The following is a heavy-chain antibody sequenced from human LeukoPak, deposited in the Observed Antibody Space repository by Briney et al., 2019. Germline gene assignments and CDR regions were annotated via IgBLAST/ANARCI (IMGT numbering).Heavy chain of an antibody. Sequence: PGGSLRLSCAASGFTVSTNCMTWVRQAPGKGLEWVSYISSSGSTIYYADSVKGRFTISRDNAKNSLYLQMNSLRAEDTAVYYCAREQRGSGFDYWGQETLVTVSS. CDR1: GFTVSTNC. CDR3: AREQRGSGFDY. D-gene: IGHD2-15*01. J-gene: IGHJ4*02. CDR2: ISSSGSTI. V-gene: IGHV3-48*04.